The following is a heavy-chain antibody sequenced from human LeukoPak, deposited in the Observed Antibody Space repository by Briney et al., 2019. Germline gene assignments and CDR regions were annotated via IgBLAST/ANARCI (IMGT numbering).Heavy chain of an antibody. CDR1: GGSTSDYY. CDR2: IYYSGNT. CDR3: ARLPMIRGVTEYYFDY. J-gene: IGHJ4*02. D-gene: IGHD3-10*01. V-gene: IGHV4-59*01. Sequence: PSETLSLTCSVSGGSTSDYYRSWIRQPPGKGLEWIGYIYYSGNTNYNPSLKSRVTISVDTSKNQFSLDLYFVTAADTAVYYCARLPMIRGVTEYYFDYWGQGSLVTVSS.